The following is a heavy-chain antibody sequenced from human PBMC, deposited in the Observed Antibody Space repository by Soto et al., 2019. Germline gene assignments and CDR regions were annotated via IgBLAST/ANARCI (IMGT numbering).Heavy chain of an antibody. D-gene: IGHD3-3*01. CDR2: IYNGGST. CDR1: GDSVSSVGFH. Sequence: SETLSLTCTVSGDSVSSVGFHWAWLRRPPGKGLEWIGYIYNGGSTYYRPSLESRMHMSLDATRNNYSLRLTSVTAADTAVYFCARAPVGLDTISYFDYWGQG. V-gene: IGHV4-30-4*01. J-gene: IGHJ4*02. CDR3: ARAPVGLDTISYFDY.